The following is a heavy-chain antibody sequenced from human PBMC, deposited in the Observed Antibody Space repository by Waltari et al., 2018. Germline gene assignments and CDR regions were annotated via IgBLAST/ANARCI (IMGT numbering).Heavy chain of an antibody. CDR3: ARDWSGSYSRMDG. CDR1: GGSISSYY. D-gene: IGHD1-26*01. CDR2: LYYRGST. J-gene: IGHJ6*03. V-gene: IGHV4-59*01. Sequence: QVQLQESGPGLVKPSETLSLTCTVSGGSISSYYWSWIRQPPGKGLEWSGYLYYRGSTNHNPSLKSLVTISVDTSKNQFSLKLSSGTAADTAVYYCARDWSGSYSRMDGWGKGTTVTVSS.